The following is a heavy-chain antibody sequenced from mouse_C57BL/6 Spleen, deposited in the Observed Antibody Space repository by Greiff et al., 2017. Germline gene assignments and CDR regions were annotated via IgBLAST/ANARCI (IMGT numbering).Heavy chain of an antibody. J-gene: IGHJ4*01. Sequence: QVQLQQSGAELVMPGASVKLSCKASGYTFTSYWMHWVKQRPGQGLEWIGEIDPSDSYTNYNQKFKGKSTLTVDKSSSTAYMQLSSLTSEDSAVYYGARKDDYDGYSIDYWGQGTTVTVSS. V-gene: IGHV1-69*01. CDR3: ARKDDYDGYSIDY. CDR1: GYTFTSYW. D-gene: IGHD2-4*01. CDR2: IDPSDSYT.